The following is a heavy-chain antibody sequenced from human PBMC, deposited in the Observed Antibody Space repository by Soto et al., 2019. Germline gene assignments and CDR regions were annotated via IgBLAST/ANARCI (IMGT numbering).Heavy chain of an antibody. J-gene: IGHJ4*02. D-gene: IGHD3-16*02. CDR3: ARAHYDYVWGSYRY. Sequence: ASVKVSCKASGGTFSSYAISWVRQAPGQGLEWMGGIIPIFGTANYAQKFQGRVTITADESTSTAYMELSSLRSEDTAVYYCARAHYDYVWGSYRYWGQGTRVTVSS. CDR2: IIPIFGTA. CDR1: GGTFSSYA. V-gene: IGHV1-69*13.